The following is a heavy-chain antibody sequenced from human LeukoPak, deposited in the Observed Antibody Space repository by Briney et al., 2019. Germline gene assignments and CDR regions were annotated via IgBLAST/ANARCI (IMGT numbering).Heavy chain of an antibody. CDR3: AKDYSTSWWFHY. CDR1: GFTLSAYW. Sequence: GSLRLSCAASGFTLSAYWMHWVRQAPGKGLMWVSRIEGDGNRITYADSVKGRFTISRDNAKNTLYLQMNSLRAEDTAVYYCAKDYSTSWWFHYWGQGTLVTVSS. D-gene: IGHD6-13*01. J-gene: IGHJ4*02. V-gene: IGHV3-74*01. CDR2: IEGDGNRI.